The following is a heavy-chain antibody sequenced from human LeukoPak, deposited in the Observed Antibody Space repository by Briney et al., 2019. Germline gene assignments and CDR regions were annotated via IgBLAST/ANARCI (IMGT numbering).Heavy chain of an antibody. CDR1: GYSFTNYR. D-gene: IGHD4-11*01. J-gene: IGHJ6*03. CDR2: IYPGDSDT. V-gene: IGHV5-51*01. CDR3: ARQYSMNYYYYYMDV. Sequence: GESLKISCKGSGYSFTNYRIGWVRQMPGKGLEWMGIIYPGDSDTRYSPSFQGQVTISADKSISAAYLQWSSLKASDTAMYYCARQYSMNYYYYYMDVWGKGTTVTVSS.